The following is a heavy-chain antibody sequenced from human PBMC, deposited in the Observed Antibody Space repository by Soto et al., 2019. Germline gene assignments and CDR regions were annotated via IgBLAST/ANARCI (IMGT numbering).Heavy chain of an antibody. CDR2: ISSSSSTI. J-gene: IGHJ4*02. Sequence: GGSLRLSCAASGFTFSSYSMNWVRQAPGKGLEWVSYISSSSSTIYYADSVKGRFTISRDNAKNSLYLQMNSLRAEDTAVYYCARLGPYSSSSYYFDYWGQGTLVTVSS. D-gene: IGHD6-13*01. V-gene: IGHV3-48*01. CDR1: GFTFSSYS. CDR3: ARLGPYSSSSYYFDY.